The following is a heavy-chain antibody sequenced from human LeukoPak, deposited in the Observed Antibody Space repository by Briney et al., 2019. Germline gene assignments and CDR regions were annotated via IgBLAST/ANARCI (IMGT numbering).Heavy chain of an antibody. J-gene: IGHJ4*02. CDR3: ARPGTF. D-gene: IGHD1-26*01. Sequence: GGSLRLSCAASGFTFSSYAMHWVRQAPGKGLEWVAVISYDGSNKYYADSVKGRFTISRDNSKNTLYLQMNSLRAEDTAVYYCARPGTFWGQGTLVTVSS. V-gene: IGHV3-30-3*01. CDR2: ISYDGSNK. CDR1: GFTFSSYA.